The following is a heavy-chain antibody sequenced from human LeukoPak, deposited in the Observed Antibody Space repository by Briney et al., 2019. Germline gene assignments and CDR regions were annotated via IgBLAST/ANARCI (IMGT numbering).Heavy chain of an antibody. CDR2: ISGSGGTT. Sequence: PGGSLRLSCAASGFTFSSYGMNWVRQAPGKGLEWVSGISGSGGTTYYADSVKGRFIISRDNSKNSLSLQVNSLRAEDTAVYYCARVAARHLDYWGQGTLVTVSS. V-gene: IGHV3-23*01. D-gene: IGHD6-6*01. J-gene: IGHJ4*02. CDR1: GFTFSSYG. CDR3: ARVAARHLDY.